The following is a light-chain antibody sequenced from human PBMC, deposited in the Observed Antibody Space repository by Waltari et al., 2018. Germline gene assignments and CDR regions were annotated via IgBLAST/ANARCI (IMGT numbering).Light chain of an antibody. CDR3: ASWDDSPNGRWV. J-gene: IGLJ3*02. V-gene: IGLV1-44*01. CDR2: RND. Sequence: QSVLTQPPSASGTPGQRVTISCSGTYSTVGNNVVNWYQQLPGTVPKLLIYRNDQRPSGVPDRFSGSKSGTSASLAISGLRSEDEADYFCASWDDSPNGRWVFGGGTKVTVL. CDR1: YSTVGNNV.